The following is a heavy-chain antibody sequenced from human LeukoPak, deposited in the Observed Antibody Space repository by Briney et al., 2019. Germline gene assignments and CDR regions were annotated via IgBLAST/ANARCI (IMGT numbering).Heavy chain of an antibody. CDR2: IYTGGDT. CDR1: GFTFSSY. J-gene: IGHJ6*02. CDR3: ARDPETTTDFGLDV. Sequence: GGSLRLSCAASGFTFSSYMTWVRQPPGRGLQWLSFIYTGGDTYYADSVKGRFTISRGDSKNTVCLQMNSLRAEDTAVYYCARDPETTTDFGLDVWGQGTTVTVS. D-gene: IGHD4-17*01. V-gene: IGHV3-66*01.